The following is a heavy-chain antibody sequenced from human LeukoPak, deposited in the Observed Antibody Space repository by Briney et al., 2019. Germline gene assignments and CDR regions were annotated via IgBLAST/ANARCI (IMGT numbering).Heavy chain of an antibody. J-gene: IGHJ6*03. Sequence: PGGSLRLSCAASGFTFDDYGMSWVRQAPGKGLEWVSGINWNGGSTGYADSVKGRFTISRDNAKNSLYLQMNSLRAEDTALYYCARVTSGAAAGSDYYYMDVWGKGTTVIVSS. CDR1: GFTFDDYG. D-gene: IGHD6-13*01. CDR2: INWNGGST. CDR3: ARVTSGAAAGSDYYYMDV. V-gene: IGHV3-20*04.